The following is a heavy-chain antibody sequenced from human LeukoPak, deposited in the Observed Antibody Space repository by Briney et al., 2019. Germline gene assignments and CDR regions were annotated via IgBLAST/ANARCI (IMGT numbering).Heavy chain of an antibody. CDR1: GFTFSSYG. CDR2: IRYDGSNK. Sequence: PGGSLRLSCAASGFTFSSYGMHWVRQAPGKGLEWVAFIRYDGSNKYYADSVKGRFTISRDNSKNTLYLQMNSLRAEDTAVYYCAKEEGFDCSGGSCYQHQYFDYWGQGTLVTVSS. D-gene: IGHD2-15*01. CDR3: AKEEGFDCSGGSCYQHQYFDY. V-gene: IGHV3-30*02. J-gene: IGHJ4*02.